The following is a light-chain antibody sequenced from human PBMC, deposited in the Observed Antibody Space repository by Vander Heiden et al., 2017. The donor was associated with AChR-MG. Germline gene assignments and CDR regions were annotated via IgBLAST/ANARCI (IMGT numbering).Light chain of an antibody. V-gene: IGLV2-23*02. Sequence: QSAPTQPASVSGSPGQSITISCTVTSSDVGSYNLVSWYQQHPGKAPKLMIYEVSKRPSGVSNRFSGSKSGNTASLTISGRQAEDEADYYCCSYAGSSTYVFGTGTKVTVL. CDR3: CSYAGSSTYV. J-gene: IGLJ1*01. CDR1: SSDVGSYNL. CDR2: EVS.